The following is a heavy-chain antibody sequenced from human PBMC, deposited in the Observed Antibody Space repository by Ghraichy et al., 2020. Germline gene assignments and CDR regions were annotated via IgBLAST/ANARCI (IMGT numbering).Heavy chain of an antibody. D-gene: IGHD4-17*01. J-gene: IGHJ4*02. Sequence: GGSLRLSCEASGFVFSRYWMSWVRQAPGKGLEWVASIKADGSETYYVDSVNGRFTISRDNAKNSVSLEMNSLRVGDTAVYYCARDPYGDYKYGGTDYWGQGTLGTVSS. V-gene: IGHV3-7*01. CDR1: GFVFSRYW. CDR3: ARDPYGDYKYGGTDY. CDR2: IKADGSET.